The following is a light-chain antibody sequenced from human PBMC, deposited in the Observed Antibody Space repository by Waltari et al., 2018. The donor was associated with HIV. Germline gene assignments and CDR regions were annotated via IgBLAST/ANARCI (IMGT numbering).Light chain of an antibody. CDR1: ALPKKY. CDR2: KDI. CDR3: QSTDYDGTWV. Sequence: SYDLTQTPSVSVSPGQTARINCSRGALPKKYSYWYRQKAGLAPMLLIYKDIERPAGIPERISGSGSGTGVTLTITDVQAEDEGDYFCQSTDYDGTWVFGGGTKLTVL. V-gene: IGLV3-25*03. J-gene: IGLJ3*02.